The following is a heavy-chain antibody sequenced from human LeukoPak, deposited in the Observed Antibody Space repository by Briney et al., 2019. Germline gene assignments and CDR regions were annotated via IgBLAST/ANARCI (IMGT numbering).Heavy chain of an antibody. CDR2: IKQDGSEK. V-gene: IGHV3-7*01. CDR1: GFTFSSYW. CDR3: ARAPYDFWSGSHGDYYYYMDV. Sequence: PGGSLRLSCAASGFTFSSYWMSWVRQAPGKGLEWVANIKQDGSEKYYVDSVKGRFTISRDNAKNSLYLQMNSLRAEDTAVYYCARAPYDFWSGSHGDYYYYMDVWGKGTTVTVSS. J-gene: IGHJ6*03. D-gene: IGHD3-3*01.